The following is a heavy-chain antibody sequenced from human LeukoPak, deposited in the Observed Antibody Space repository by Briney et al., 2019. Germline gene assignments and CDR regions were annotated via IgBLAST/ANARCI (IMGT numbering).Heavy chain of an antibody. J-gene: IGHJ4*02. V-gene: IGHV4-30-4*01. Sequence: PSETLSLTCAVSGASISSNWWNWVRQPPGKGLEWIGYIYYSGSTYYNPSLKSRVTISVDTSKNQFSLKLSSVTAADTAVYYCASEYGSGINWGQGTLVTVSS. D-gene: IGHD3-10*01. CDR3: ASEYGSGIN. CDR1: GASISSNW. CDR2: IYYSGST.